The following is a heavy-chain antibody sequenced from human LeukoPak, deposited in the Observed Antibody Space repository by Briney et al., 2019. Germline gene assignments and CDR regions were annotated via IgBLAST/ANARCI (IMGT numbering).Heavy chain of an antibody. J-gene: IGHJ5*02. V-gene: IGHV4-30-4*01. CDR3: ASTPGAYGSGINWFDP. CDR1: GGSISSGDYY. D-gene: IGHD3-10*01. CDR2: IYYSGST. Sequence: SETLSLTCTVSGGSISSGDYYWSWIRQPPGKGLEWIGYIYYSGSTYYNPSLKSRVTISVDTSKNQFSLKLSSVTAADTAVYYCASTPGAYGSGINWFDPWGQGTLVTVSS.